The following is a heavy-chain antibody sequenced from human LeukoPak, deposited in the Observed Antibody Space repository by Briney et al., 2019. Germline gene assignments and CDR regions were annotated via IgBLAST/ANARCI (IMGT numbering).Heavy chain of an antibody. D-gene: IGHD2-2*02. V-gene: IGHV3-30-3*01. J-gene: IGHJ4*02. CDR3: ARAQLEYQLLYRGYFDY. CDR1: GFTFSSCT. CDR2: ISYDGSNK. Sequence: GGSLRLSCAASGFTFSSCTMHWVRQAPGKGLEWVAFISYDGSNKYYADSVKGRFTISRDNSKNTLYLQMNSLRAEDTAVYYCARAQLEYQLLYRGYFDYWGQGTLVTVSS.